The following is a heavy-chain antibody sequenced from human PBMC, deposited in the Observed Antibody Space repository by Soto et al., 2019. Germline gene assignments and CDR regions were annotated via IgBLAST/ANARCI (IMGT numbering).Heavy chain of an antibody. V-gene: IGHV3-23*01. CDR3: AKDPLVPAANHNSAYYFXY. J-gene: IGHJ4*02. CDR2: ISGSGGST. Sequence: PGGSLRLSCAASGFTFSSYAMSWVRQAPGKGLEWVSAISGSGGSTYYADSVKGRFTISRDNSKNTLYLQMNSLRAEDTAVYYCAKDPLVPAANHNSAYYFXYWGQGTLVTVSS. D-gene: IGHD2-2*01. CDR1: GFTFSSYA.